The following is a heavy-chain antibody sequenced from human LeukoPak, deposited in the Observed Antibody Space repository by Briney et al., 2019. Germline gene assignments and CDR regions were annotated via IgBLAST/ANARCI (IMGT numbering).Heavy chain of an antibody. Sequence: GGSLRLSCAASGFTFSSYAMSWVHQAPGKGLEWVSAISGSGGSTYYADSVKGRFTISRDNSKNTLYLQMNSLRAEDTAVYYCAKDKPTPGHYYDSSGAFDYWGQGTLVTVSS. CDR3: AKDKPTPGHYYDSSGAFDY. CDR1: GFTFSSYA. J-gene: IGHJ4*02. D-gene: IGHD3-22*01. CDR2: ISGSGGST. V-gene: IGHV3-23*01.